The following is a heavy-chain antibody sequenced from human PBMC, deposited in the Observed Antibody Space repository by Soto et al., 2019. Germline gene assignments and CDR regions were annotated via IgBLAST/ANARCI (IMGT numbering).Heavy chain of an antibody. Sequence: SVKVSCKASGGTFSSYAISWVRQAPGQGLEWMGGIIPIFGTANYAQKFQGRVTITADESKSQFSLRLNSVTAADTAVYYCATAPETLSPAGYYVNWFDPWGHGTLVTVSS. CDR1: GGTFSSYA. D-gene: IGHD3-22*01. V-gene: IGHV1-69*13. J-gene: IGHJ5*02. CDR3: ATAPETLSPAGYYVNWFDP. CDR2: IIPIFGTA.